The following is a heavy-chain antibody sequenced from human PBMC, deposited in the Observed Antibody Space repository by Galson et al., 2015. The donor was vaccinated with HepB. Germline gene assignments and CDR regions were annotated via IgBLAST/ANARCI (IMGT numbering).Heavy chain of an antibody. J-gene: IGHJ6*02. D-gene: IGHD3-3*01. CDR3: ARGGNDYDFWSGYYTRGVDYYYGMDV. Sequence: SLRLSCAASGFTFSSYGMHWVRQAPGKGLEWVAVIWYDGSNKYYADSVKGRFTISRDNSKNTLYLQMNSLRAEDTAVYYCARGGNDYDFWSGYYTRGVDYYYGMDVWGQGTTVTVSS. CDR1: GFTFSSYG. CDR2: IWYDGSNK. V-gene: IGHV3-33*01.